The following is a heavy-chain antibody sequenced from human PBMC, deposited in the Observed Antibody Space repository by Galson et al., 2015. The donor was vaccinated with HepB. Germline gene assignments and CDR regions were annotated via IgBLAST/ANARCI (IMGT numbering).Heavy chain of an antibody. D-gene: IGHD5-12*01. J-gene: IGHJ6*02. CDR1: GGSFSGYY. V-gene: IGHV4-34*01. CDR2: INHSGST. Sequence: ETLSLTCAVYGGSFSGYYWSWIRQPPGKGLEWIGEINHSGSTNYNPSLKSRVTISVDTSKNQFSLKLSSVTAADTAVYYCARGPRVIVATILNYYYYGMDVWGQGTTVTVSS. CDR3: ARGPRVIVATILNYYYYGMDV.